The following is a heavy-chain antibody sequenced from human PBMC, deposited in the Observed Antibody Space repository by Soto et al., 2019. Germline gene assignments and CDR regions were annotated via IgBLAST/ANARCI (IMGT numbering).Heavy chain of an antibody. J-gene: IGHJ4*01. V-gene: IGHV3-30*18. CDR3: AKDAYYYDSGGDFEGGYFDY. CDR2: IVYDGSYK. Sequence: QVQLVESGGGVVQPGRSLRLSCAVSGFTFKNYGMHWVRQAPGKGLEWVAVIVYDGSYKYYADSVQGRFTISRDNSKNTLYMQMNSLRAEDTAVYYCAKDAYYYDSGGDFEGGYFDYWGHGTLVTVSS. D-gene: IGHD3-22*01. CDR1: GFTFKNYG.